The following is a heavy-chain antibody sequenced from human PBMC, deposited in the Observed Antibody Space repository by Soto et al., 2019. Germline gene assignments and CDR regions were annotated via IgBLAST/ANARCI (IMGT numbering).Heavy chain of an antibody. Sequence: SVKVSCKASGGTFSSYAISWVRQAPGQGLEWMGGIIPIFGTANYAQKFQGRVTITADESTSTAYMELSSLRSEDTAVYYCARVPGSPNPEAFDIWGQGTMVTVSS. CDR3: ARVPGSPNPEAFDI. J-gene: IGHJ3*02. V-gene: IGHV1-69*13. CDR1: GGTFSSYA. CDR2: IIPIFGTA. D-gene: IGHD1-26*01.